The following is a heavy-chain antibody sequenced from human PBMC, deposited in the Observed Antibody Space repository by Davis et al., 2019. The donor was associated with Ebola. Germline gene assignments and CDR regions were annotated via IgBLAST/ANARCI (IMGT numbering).Heavy chain of an antibody. CDR2: IVVGSGNT. Sequence: SVKVSCKASGFTFTSSAVQWVRQARGQRLEWIGWIVVGSGNTNYAQKFQERVTITRDMSTSTAYMELSSLRSEDTAVYYCARVIAAPSGYYYYGMDVWGQGTTVTVSS. D-gene: IGHD6-13*01. J-gene: IGHJ6*02. V-gene: IGHV1-58*01. CDR3: ARVIAAPSGYYYYGMDV. CDR1: GFTFTSSA.